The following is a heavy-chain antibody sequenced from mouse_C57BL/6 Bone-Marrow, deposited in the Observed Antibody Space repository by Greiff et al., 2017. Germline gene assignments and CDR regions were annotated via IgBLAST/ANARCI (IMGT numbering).Heavy chain of an antibody. Sequence: QVQLQQPGAELVKPGASVKLSCKASGYTFTSYWMHWVKQRPGQGLEWIGMIHPNSGSTNYNEKFKGKATLTVDKSSSTAYMQLHSLTSEDSAVYYCARRGGDCYDGYAMDYWGQGTSVTVSS. CDR1: GYTFTSYW. CDR3: ARRGGDCYDGYAMDY. V-gene: IGHV1-64*01. CDR2: IHPNSGST. D-gene: IGHD2-12*01. J-gene: IGHJ4*01.